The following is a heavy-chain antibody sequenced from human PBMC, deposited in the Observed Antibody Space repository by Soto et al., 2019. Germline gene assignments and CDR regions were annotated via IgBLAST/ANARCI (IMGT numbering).Heavy chain of an antibody. V-gene: IGHV1-69*01. CDR1: GGTFSSHS. J-gene: IGHJ6*02. D-gene: IGHD3-10*01. CDR2: IITLFGTA. Sequence: VQLMQSGAEVKQPGSSVKVSCKASGGTFSSHSINWVRQAPGQGLEWMGGIITLFGTANYAQNFQGRVNLTADESTSSLYMEVSSLTSEDTAVYYCARARLSNGDPNIYFFYGLDVWGQGTTITVSS. CDR3: ARARLSNGDPNIYFFYGLDV.